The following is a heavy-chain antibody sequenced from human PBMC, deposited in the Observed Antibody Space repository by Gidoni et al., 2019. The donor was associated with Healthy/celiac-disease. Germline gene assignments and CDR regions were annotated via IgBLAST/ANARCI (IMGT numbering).Heavy chain of an antibody. CDR2: IGTAGDK. V-gene: IGHV3-13*04. D-gene: IGHD4-17*01. CDR3: ARAATVSLDL. CDR1: GLPFSSYD. Sequence: EVQLVASGGGLVQPGGSLRLSCAASGLPFSSYDMHWVRQATGKGLEWVSAIGTAGDKYYPGSVKGRFTISRENAKNSLYLQMNSLRAGDTAVYYCARAATVSLDLWGRGTLVTVSS. J-gene: IGHJ2*01.